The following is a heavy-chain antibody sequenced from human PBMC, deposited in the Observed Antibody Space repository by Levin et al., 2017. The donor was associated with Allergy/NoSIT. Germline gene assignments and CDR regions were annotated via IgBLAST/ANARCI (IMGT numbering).Heavy chain of an antibody. D-gene: IGHD6-13*01. Sequence: SETLSLTCAVYGGSFSGYYWSWIRQPPGKGLEWIGEINHSGSTNYNPSLKSRVTISVDTSKNQFSLKLSSVTAADTAVYYCARTIGQQLDPYYCDYWGQGTLVTVSS. V-gene: IGHV4-34*01. CDR1: GGSFSGYY. CDR2: INHSGST. CDR3: ARTIGQQLDPYYCDY. J-gene: IGHJ4*02.